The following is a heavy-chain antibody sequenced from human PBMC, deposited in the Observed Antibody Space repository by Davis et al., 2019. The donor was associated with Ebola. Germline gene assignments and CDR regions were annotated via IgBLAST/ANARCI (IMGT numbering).Heavy chain of an antibody. V-gene: IGHV4-4*02. CDR2: INHSGST. CDR1: GGSISSSNW. D-gene: IGHD3-22*01. CDR3: ARDPTMIVVEPMDV. Sequence: SETLSLTCAVSGGSISSSNWWSWVRQPPGKGLEWIGEINHSGSTNYNPSLKSRVTISVDTSKNQFSLKLSSVTAADTAVYYCARDPTMIVVEPMDVWGQGTTVTVSS. J-gene: IGHJ6*02.